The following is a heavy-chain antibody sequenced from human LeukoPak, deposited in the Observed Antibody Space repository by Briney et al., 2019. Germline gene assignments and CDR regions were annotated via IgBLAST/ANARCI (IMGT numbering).Heavy chain of an antibody. J-gene: IGHJ4*02. D-gene: IGHD1-26*01. CDR1: TDSTTSNW. V-gene: IGHV4-4*02. Sequence: KPSETLSLTCAVSTDSTTSNWWSWVRQPPGKGLEWIGEVYKSGSTNYYPSLQSRVTISIDKSKNQIALELTSVTAADTAVYYCAREIVGAPTPGAYWGQGTLVTVSS. CDR3: AREIVGAPTPGAY. CDR2: VYKSGST.